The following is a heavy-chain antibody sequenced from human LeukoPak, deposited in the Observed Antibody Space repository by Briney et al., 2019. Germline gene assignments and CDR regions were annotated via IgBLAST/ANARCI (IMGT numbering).Heavy chain of an antibody. CDR3: ARDRGTGPQG. J-gene: IGHJ4*02. CDR1: GYTFTSYY. V-gene: IGHV1-46*01. D-gene: IGHD3/OR15-3a*01. CDR2: INPSGNST. Sequence: ASVKVSCKASGYTFTSYYMHWVRQAPGQGLEWMGIINPSGNSTSYAQKFQGRVTMTRDTSTSTGYMELSSLRSEDTAVYYCARDRGTGPQGWGQGTLVTVSS.